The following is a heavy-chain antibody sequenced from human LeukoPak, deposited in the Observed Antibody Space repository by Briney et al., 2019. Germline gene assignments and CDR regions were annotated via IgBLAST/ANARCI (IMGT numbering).Heavy chain of an antibody. V-gene: IGHV3-7*01. Sequence: GGSLRLSCAASGFIFKNYWMSWVRQAPGKGLEWVANINTDESEMYYVDSVKGRFTISRDNAKNSLYLQMNSLRDEDTAVYYCARVRDYGDYPPDYWGQGTLVTVSS. CDR2: INTDESEM. J-gene: IGHJ4*02. D-gene: IGHD4-17*01. CDR3: ARVRDYGDYPPDY. CDR1: GFIFKNYW.